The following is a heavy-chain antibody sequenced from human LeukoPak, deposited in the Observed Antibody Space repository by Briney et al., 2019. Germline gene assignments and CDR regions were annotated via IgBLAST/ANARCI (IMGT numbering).Heavy chain of an antibody. D-gene: IGHD2-15*01. J-gene: IGHJ4*02. Sequence: GGSLRLSCAASGFTFSSYAMSWVRQAPGKGLEWVSAISGSGGSTYYADSVKGRFTISRDNAKNSLYLQMNSLRAEDTAVYYCARDSCSGGSCYSRYWGQGTLVTVSS. V-gene: IGHV3-23*01. CDR1: GFTFSSYA. CDR3: ARDSCSGGSCYSRY. CDR2: ISGSGGST.